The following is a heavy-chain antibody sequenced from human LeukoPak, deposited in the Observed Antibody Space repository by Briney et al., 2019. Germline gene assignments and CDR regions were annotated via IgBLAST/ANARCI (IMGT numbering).Heavy chain of an antibody. J-gene: IGHJ4*02. CDR1: GGSISSSSYY. Sequence: SETLSLTCTVSGGSISSSSYYWGWIRQTPGKGLEWIGSIYHSGSTYYNPSLKSRVTISVDTSKNQFSLKLSSVTAADTAVYYCARENASFDYWGQGTLVTVSS. V-gene: IGHV4-39*07. D-gene: IGHD3-16*02. CDR2: IYHSGST. CDR3: ARENASFDY.